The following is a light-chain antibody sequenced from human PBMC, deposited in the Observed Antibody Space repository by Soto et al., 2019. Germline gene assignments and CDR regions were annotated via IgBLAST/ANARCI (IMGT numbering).Light chain of an antibody. CDR3: QSYDSSLRGSL. V-gene: IGLV1-40*01. CDR2: ANR. J-gene: IGLJ2*01. Sequence: QSVLTQPPSVSAAPEQRVTISCTGSSSNIGAGYDVHGYQHLPGTAPKLLIYANRGRPSGVPDRFSGSRSGTSASLGITGVQDEDEADYYCQSYDSSLRGSLFGGGTKVTVL. CDR1: SSNIGAGYD.